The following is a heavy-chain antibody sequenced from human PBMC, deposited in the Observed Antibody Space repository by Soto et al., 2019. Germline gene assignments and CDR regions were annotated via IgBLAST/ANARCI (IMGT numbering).Heavy chain of an antibody. J-gene: IGHJ4*02. CDR2: IYYSGST. CDR1: GGSISSGDYY. Sequence: SETLSLTCTVSGGSISSGDYYWSWIRQPPGKGLEWIGYIYYSGSTYYNPTLKSRVTISADTSKNQFSLKLSSVTAADTAVYYCARDSETYYYDSSGYSPGGFDYWGQGTLVTVYS. V-gene: IGHV4-30-4*01. CDR3: ARDSETYYYDSSGYSPGGFDY. D-gene: IGHD3-22*01.